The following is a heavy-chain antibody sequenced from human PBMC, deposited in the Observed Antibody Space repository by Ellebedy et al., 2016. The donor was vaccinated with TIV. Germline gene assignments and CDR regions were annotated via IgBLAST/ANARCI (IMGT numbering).Heavy chain of an antibody. CDR1: GASINSYS. D-gene: IGHD6-19*01. Sequence: SETLSLTCTVSGASINSYSCSWIRQAPGKGLEWVGYVYNGGATNYNPSLKRRVTMSVDTSKKQFSLKLSSVTATDTAVYYCASGYSSGWPTEYWGQGTLVTVSS. CDR2: VYNGGAT. J-gene: IGHJ4*02. CDR3: ASGYSSGWPTEY. V-gene: IGHV4-59*01.